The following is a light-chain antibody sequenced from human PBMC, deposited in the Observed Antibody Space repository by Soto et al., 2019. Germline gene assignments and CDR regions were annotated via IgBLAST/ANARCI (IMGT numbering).Light chain of an antibody. CDR1: SSDVGSYNL. J-gene: IGLJ1*01. CDR2: EGS. Sequence: QSVLTQPASVSGSPGQSITISCTGTSSDVGSYNLVSWYQQHQGKAPKLMIYEGSKRPSGVSNRFSGSKSGNTASLTISGLQAEDEADYYCCSYAGSSTLSYVFGTGTKVTVL. V-gene: IGLV2-23*01. CDR3: CSYAGSSTLSYV.